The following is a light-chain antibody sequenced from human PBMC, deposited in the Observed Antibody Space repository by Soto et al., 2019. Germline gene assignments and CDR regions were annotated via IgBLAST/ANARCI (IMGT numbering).Light chain of an antibody. CDR2: STS. V-gene: IGKV3-20*01. Sequence: VLTQSPGTLALSPGERATLSCRASQGVSSSDLAWYQHKPGQAPRRLIYSTSNRAPGIPDRFSGSGSGTYFTLSISRLEPEDFAVYYCPQYGTSPYTFGQGTKLEIK. J-gene: IGKJ2*01. CDR3: PQYGTSPYT. CDR1: QGVSSSD.